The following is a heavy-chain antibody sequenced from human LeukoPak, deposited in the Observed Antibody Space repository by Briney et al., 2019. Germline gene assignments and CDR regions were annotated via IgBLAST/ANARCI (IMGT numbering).Heavy chain of an antibody. CDR1: GGSISGYY. V-gene: IGHV4-59*01. CDR3: ARADYGSGSYVAFDI. J-gene: IGHJ3*02. Sequence: SETLSLTCTVSGGSISGYYWSWVRQSPEKGLESIGFIYSTGSTSYNPSLRSRVTISIDTSQNQFYLRLTSVTAADTAVYYCARADYGSGSYVAFDIWGQGTMVTVSS. CDR2: IYSTGST. D-gene: IGHD3-10*01.